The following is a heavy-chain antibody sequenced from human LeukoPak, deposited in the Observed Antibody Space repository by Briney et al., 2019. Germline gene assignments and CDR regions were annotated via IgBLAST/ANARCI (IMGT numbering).Heavy chain of an antibody. J-gene: IGHJ4*02. V-gene: IGHV3-23*01. Sequence: PWGSLRLSCAASGFTFSSYAMSWVRQAPGKGLEWVSAISGSGGSTYYADSVKGRFTISRDNSKNTLYLQMNSLRAEDTAVYYCAKWGDFDVLTGYYVPDFWGQGTLVTVSS. D-gene: IGHD3-9*01. CDR1: GFTFSSYA. CDR3: AKWGDFDVLTGYYVPDF. CDR2: ISGSGGST.